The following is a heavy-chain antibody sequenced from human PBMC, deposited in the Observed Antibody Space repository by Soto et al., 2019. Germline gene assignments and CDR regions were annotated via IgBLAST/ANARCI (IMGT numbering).Heavy chain of an antibody. Sequence: QLVESGGGVVQPGRSLRLSCAASGFTFSRDAMHWVRQAPGKGLEWVAFIWNDGSNEYYADSVKGRAIISRDNSENTVYLQMNSLRGEDTAVYFCVRDAADSGYAFGIWGQGTMVTVSS. D-gene: IGHD3-10*01. CDR2: IWNDGSNE. V-gene: IGHV3-33*01. CDR1: GFTFSRDA. CDR3: VRDAADSGYAFGI. J-gene: IGHJ3*02.